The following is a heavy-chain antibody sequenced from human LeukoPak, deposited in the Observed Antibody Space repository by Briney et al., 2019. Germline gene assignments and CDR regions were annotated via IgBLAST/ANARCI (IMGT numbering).Heavy chain of an antibody. J-gene: IGHJ4*02. CDR2: INHSGST. D-gene: IGHD3-22*01. CDR1: GGSLSDYY. CDR3: ARGHNYDTSGYYD. Sequence: SETLSLTCAVYGGSLSDYYWSWIRQPPGEGLEWIGEINHSGSTNYNPSLKSRVTISVDTSKNQFSLKLSSVTAADTAVYYCARGHNYDTSGYYDWGQGTLVTVSS. V-gene: IGHV4-34*01.